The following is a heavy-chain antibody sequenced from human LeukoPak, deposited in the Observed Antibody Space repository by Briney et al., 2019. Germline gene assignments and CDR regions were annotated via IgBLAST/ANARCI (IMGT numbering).Heavy chain of an antibody. CDR2: ISSSSYI. J-gene: IGHJ3*02. D-gene: IGHD5-24*01. Sequence: PGGSLRLFCAASGFTFSSYSMKWVRQAPGKGLEWVSSISSSSYIYYADLVKGRFTISRDNAKNSLYLQMNSLRAEDTAVYYCARARGDGYSWDLDAFDIWGQGTMVTVSS. V-gene: IGHV3-21*01. CDR3: ARARGDGYSWDLDAFDI. CDR1: GFTFSSYS.